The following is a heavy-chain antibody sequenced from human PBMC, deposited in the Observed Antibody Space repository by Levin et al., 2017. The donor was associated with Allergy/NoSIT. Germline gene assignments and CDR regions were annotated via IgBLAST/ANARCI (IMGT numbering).Heavy chain of an antibody. J-gene: IGHJ4*02. CDR3: ARQKGGYYDSSDSCFDY. D-gene: IGHD3-22*01. V-gene: IGHV5-51*01. CDR1: GDSFTSYW. Sequence: KFGESLKISCQGSGDSFTSYWIGWVRQMPGKGLELMGIIYPEDSDTRYSPSFQGQVTISADKSISAAYLQWSSLKASDTAMYYCARQKGGYYDSSDSCFDYWGQGTLVTVSS. CDR2: IYPEDSDT.